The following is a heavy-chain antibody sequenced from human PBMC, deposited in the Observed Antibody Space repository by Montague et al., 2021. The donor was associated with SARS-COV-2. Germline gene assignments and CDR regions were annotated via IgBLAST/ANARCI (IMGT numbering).Heavy chain of an antibody. CDR1: GFTFSSYG. J-gene: IGHJ4*02. V-gene: IGHV3-30*03. Sequence: SLRLSCAASGFTFSSYGMHWVRQAPGKGLEWVAVISYDGSTTYYADSVKGRFTISRDNSKNTLYLQMNSLRGEDTAVYYCARDSVITFGGLITSEAYYFDYWGQGTLVTVSS. CDR3: ARDSVITFGGLITSEAYYFDY. CDR2: ISYDGSTT. D-gene: IGHD3-16*02.